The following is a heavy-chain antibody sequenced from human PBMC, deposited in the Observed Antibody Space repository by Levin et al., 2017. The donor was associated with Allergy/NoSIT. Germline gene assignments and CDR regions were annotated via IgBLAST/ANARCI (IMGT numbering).Heavy chain of an antibody. CDR1: GDSISSYY. CDR2: IFYSGST. D-gene: IGHD6-19*01. V-gene: IGHV4-59*01. J-gene: IGHJ4*02. Sequence: PSETLSLTCTVSGDSISSYYWSWIRQPPGKGLEWIGYIFYSGSTSYNPSLKSRVTISVDMSKNQFSLKLTSVTAADTAVYYCARDKMAGAYWGQGTLVTVSS. CDR3: ARDKMAGAY.